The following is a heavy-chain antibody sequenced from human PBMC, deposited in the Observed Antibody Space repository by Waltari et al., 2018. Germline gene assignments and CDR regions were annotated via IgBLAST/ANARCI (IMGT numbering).Heavy chain of an antibody. CDR2: ISYSGTT. CDR1: GGSISSRSYY. D-gene: IGHD3-3*01. J-gene: IGHJ5*02. V-gene: IGHV4-39*07. CDR3: ARYYGNGEGWLDP. Sequence: QLQLQESGPGLVKPSETLSLTCTVSGGSISSRSYYWGWIRQPPGKGLESIGYISYSGTTYYNLSLKSRVTMSVDTSRDQYSLSLRSVAAADTVVYYCARYYGNGEGWLDPWGQGTLVTVSS.